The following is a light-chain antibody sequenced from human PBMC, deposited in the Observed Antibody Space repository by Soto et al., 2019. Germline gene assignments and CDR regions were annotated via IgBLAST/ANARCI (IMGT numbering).Light chain of an antibody. J-gene: IGKJ2*01. CDR1: VSVRTD. Sequence: EIVMTQSPDTLSLSPGQRATLSCRASVSVRTDLAWYQQKPGQAPRLLIYGASTRAAGVPVRFSGSGSGSEFTLTIDTLQSEDFAVYYCQQYESYPYTFGRGTRLEIK. V-gene: IGKV3-15*01. CDR2: GAS. CDR3: QQYESYPYT.